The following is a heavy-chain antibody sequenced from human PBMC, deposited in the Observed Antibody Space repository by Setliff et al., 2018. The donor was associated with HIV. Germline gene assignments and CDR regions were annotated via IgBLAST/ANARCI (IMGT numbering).Heavy chain of an antibody. CDR2: IHYRGST. D-gene: IGHD2-15*01. CDR1: GDSFTDNY. V-gene: IGHV4-59*01. Sequence: SETLSLTCIVSGDSFTDNYWTWIRQPPGKGLEWIGYIHYRGSTNYHPSLRGRVTISVDTSRNQFSLKLNSVTVADTAMYYCARVSRLHPFDPWGQGTLVTVSS. J-gene: IGHJ5*02. CDR3: ARVSRLHPFDP.